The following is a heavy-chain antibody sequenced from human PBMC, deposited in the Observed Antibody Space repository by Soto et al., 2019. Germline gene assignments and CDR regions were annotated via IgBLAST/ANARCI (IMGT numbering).Heavy chain of an antibody. CDR2: INPNGGGT. J-gene: IGHJ6*02. D-gene: IGHD2-21*01. CDR3: AREVRPDSLYGMDV. CDR1: GYIFTAYY. Sequence: ASVKVSCKTSGYIFTAYYLHWVRQAPGQGLEWMGWINPNGGGTNYAQKFQGWVSMTRDTSITTAYMELSRLSYDDTAVYYCAREVRPDSLYGMDVWGQGTTVTV. V-gene: IGHV1-2*04.